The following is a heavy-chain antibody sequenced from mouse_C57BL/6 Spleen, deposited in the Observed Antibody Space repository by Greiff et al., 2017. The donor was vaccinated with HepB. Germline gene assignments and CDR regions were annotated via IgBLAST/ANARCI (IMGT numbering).Heavy chain of an antibody. D-gene: IGHD2-2*01. CDR3: TRYGYVYYAMDY. Sequence: EVNLVESGGGLVQPGGSMKLSCAASGFTFSDAWMDGVRQSPEKGLEWVAEIRNKANNHATYYAESVKGRFTISRDDSKSSVYLQMNSLRAEDTGIYYCTRYGYVYYAMDYWGQGTSVTVSS. CDR1: GFTFSDAW. V-gene: IGHV6-6*01. J-gene: IGHJ4*01. CDR2: IRNKANNHAT.